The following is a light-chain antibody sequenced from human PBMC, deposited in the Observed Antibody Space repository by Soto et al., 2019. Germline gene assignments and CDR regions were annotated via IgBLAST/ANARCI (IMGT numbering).Light chain of an antibody. Sequence: EIVLTQSPGTLSLSPGERATLSCGASQSVTSNYLAWYQQKPGQAPRLLIFGASLRVTGIPDRFIGSGSGTDFTLTITRLEPEDFAVYYCQHYVTSLTTFGQGTKVEVK. V-gene: IGKV3-20*01. CDR2: GAS. CDR1: QSVTSNY. CDR3: QHYVTSLTT. J-gene: IGKJ1*01.